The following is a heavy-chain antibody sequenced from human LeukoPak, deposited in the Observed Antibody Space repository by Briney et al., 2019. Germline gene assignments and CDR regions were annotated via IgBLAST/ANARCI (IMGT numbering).Heavy chain of an antibody. CDR1: GGTFSSYA. V-gene: IGHV1-69*06. CDR3: ARAAVPAAKTRYYYYMDV. J-gene: IGHJ6*03. CDR2: IIPIFGTA. D-gene: IGHD2-2*01. Sequence: SVKVSCKASGGTFSSYAISWVRQAPGQGLEWMGGIIPIFGTANYAQKFQGRVTITADKSTSTAYMELSSLRSEDTAVYYCARAAVPAAKTRYYYYMDVWGKGTTVTISS.